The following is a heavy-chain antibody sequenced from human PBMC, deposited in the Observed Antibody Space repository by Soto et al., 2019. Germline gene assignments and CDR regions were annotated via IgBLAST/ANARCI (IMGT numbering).Heavy chain of an antibody. CDR2: IYYSGST. Sequence: PSETLSLTCTVSGGSISSYYWSWIRQPPGKGLEWIGHIYYSGSTNYNPSLKSRVTISVDTSKNQFSLKLSSVTAADTAVYYCARWSNYYSDAFDIWGQGTMVTVSS. V-gene: IGHV4-59*01. D-gene: IGHD2-21*02. J-gene: IGHJ3*02. CDR3: ARWSNYYSDAFDI. CDR1: GGSISSYY.